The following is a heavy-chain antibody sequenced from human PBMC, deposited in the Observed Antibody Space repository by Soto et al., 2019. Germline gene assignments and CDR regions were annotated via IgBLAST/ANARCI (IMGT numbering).Heavy chain of an antibody. D-gene: IGHD2-21*02. CDR1: GFSFNTSG. Sequence: QVQLVESWGGVVQPGRALRLSCAASGFSFNTSGMHWVRQAPGKGLEWVAVIAFDGSQEFYGASVRGRFTISRDNSKNTLFLQMTSLTPEDTAVYYCAPKVRVTNYLYYGMDVWGQGTTVTVSS. CDR3: APKVRVTNYLYYGMDV. J-gene: IGHJ6*02. CDR2: IAFDGSQE. V-gene: IGHV3-30*03.